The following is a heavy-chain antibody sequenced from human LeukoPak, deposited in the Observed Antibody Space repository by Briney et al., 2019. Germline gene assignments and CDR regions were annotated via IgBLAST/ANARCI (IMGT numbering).Heavy chain of an antibody. CDR3: ATEGGRYNVDY. CDR2: MYYNGST. CDR1: GGSISSSSYY. J-gene: IGHJ4*02. Sequence: PSETLSLTCTVSGGSISSSSYYWGWIRQPPGKGLEWIGSMYYNGSTYHNPSLKSRVTISGDTSKNQFSLKLRSVTAADTAVYYCATEGGRYNVDYCGQGTLVTVSS. V-gene: IGHV4-39*07. D-gene: IGHD1-26*01.